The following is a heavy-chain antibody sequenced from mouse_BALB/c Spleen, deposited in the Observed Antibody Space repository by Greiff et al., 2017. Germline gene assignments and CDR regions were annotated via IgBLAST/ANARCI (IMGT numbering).Heavy chain of an antibody. D-gene: IGHD2-14*01. J-gene: IGHJ4*01. V-gene: IGHV1-69*01. CDR3: ARDGYRYDGGYAMDY. CDR2: IDTSDSYT. Sequence: QVQLKQPGAELVMPGASVKMSCKASGYTFTDYWMHWVKQRPGQGLEWIGAIDTSDSYTSYNQKFKGKATLTVDESSSTAYMQLSSLTSEDSAVYYCARDGYRYDGGYAMDYWGQGTSVTVSS. CDR1: GYTFTDYW.